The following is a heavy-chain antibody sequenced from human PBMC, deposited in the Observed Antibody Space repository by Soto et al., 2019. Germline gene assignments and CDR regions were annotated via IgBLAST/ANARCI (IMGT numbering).Heavy chain of an antibody. CDR3: AREDSVGGVEGWFEP. V-gene: IGHV3-33*01. CDR1: GFTFSSYG. J-gene: IGHJ5*02. Sequence: GWSLRLSCAASGFTFSSYGMHLVRQAPGKGLEWVAVIWYDGSNKYYADSVKGRFTISRDNSKNTLYLQMNSLRAEDTAVYYCAREDSVGGVEGWFEPWGEGTLVTVSS. D-gene: IGHD3-16*01. CDR2: IWYDGSNK.